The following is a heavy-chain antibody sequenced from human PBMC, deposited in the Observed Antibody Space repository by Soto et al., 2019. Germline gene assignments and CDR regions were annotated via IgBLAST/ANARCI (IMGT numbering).Heavy chain of an antibody. D-gene: IGHD1-26*01. CDR2: INHRGST. Sequence: QMQLQESGPGLVKPSGTLSLTCAVSGASLSSSRWWSWVRQPPGKGLEWIGEINHRGSTNTKPSLKSRVTISVDKSKNQFSLNLTSLTAADTAVYYCVRDDSPSGSYFYWGQGILVTVSS. V-gene: IGHV4-4*02. J-gene: IGHJ4*02. CDR1: GASLSSSRW. CDR3: VRDDSPSGSYFY.